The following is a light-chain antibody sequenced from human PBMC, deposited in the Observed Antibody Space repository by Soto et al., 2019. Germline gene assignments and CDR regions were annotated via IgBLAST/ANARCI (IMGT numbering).Light chain of an antibody. CDR1: ISNIGAGYD. V-gene: IGLV1-40*01. CDR2: GNS. CDR3: QSYDSSLSGFYV. Sequence: QALLTLPPWVSGAPGQRVTISCTGSISNIGAGYDVHWYQQLPGTAPKLLIYGNSNRPSGVPDRFSGSKSGTSASLAITGLQAEDEADYYCQSYDSSLSGFYVFGTGTKVTVL. J-gene: IGLJ1*01.